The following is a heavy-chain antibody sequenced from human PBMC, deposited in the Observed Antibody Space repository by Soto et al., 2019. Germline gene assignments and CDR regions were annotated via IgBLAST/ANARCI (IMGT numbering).Heavy chain of an antibody. CDR3: ARDFSTGTLSGMDA. D-gene: IGHD3-3*01. V-gene: IGHV3-48*03. CDR1: GFTFSSYE. J-gene: IGHJ6*02. CDR2: ISSSGSTI. Sequence: GGSLRLSCAASGFTFSSYEMNWVRQAPGKGLEWVSYISSSGSTIYYADSVKGRFTISRDNAKNSLYLQMKSLTAEDTAVYYCARDFSTGTLSGMDAWGQGTTVTVSS.